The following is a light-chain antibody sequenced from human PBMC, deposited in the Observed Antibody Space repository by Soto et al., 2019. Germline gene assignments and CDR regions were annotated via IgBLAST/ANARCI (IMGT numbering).Light chain of an antibody. Sequence: THAPSTLYTSFLDIATITFRASQSISSWLAWYQQKPGKAPKFLIYDASSLESGVPSRFSGSGSGTEFTLTISSLQPDDFATYYCQQYNTHSTFGQGTKVDI. CDR3: QQYNTHST. J-gene: IGKJ1*01. CDR1: QSISSW. V-gene: IGKV1-5*01. CDR2: DAS.